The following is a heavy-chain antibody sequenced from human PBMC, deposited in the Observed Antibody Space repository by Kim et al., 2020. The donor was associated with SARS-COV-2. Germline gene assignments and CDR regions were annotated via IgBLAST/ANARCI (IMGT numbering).Heavy chain of an antibody. Sequence: GGTRRLSCAASGCTFSTYWMYWVRQATGKGLVWVSRINSDGSSTHYADSVKGRFTISRDNDKNTLYLQMNSLRAEDTAVYYCARPSSTSCPCYYMDVWGKGTTVTVSS. CDR1: GCTFSTYW. CDR2: INSDGSST. V-gene: IGHV3-74*01. CDR3: ARPSSTSCPCYYMDV. J-gene: IGHJ6*03. D-gene: IGHD2-2*01.